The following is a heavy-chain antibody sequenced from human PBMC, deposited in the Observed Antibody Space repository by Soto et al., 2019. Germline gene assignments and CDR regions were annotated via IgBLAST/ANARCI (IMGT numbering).Heavy chain of an antibody. D-gene: IGHD3-22*01. V-gene: IGHV1-69*01. Sequence: QVQLVQSGAEVKKPGSSVKVSCKASGGTFSSYAISWVRQAPGQGLEWMGGIIPIFGTANYAQKFQGRVTITADESTRTACMELSSLRSEDTAVYYCAKLHSSGYYYRVVDSWGQGTLVTVSS. CDR3: AKLHSSGYYYRVVDS. J-gene: IGHJ4*02. CDR2: IIPIFGTA. CDR1: GGTFSSYA.